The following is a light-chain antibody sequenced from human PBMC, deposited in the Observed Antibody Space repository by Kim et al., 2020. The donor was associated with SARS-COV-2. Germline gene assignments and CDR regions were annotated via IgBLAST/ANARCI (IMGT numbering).Light chain of an antibody. CDR3: QQSHTAPLLT. V-gene: IGKV1-39*01. J-gene: IGKJ4*01. CDR2: AAS. CDR1: QSINTY. Sequence: DIQMTQSPSSLAASVGHRVTIACRASQSINTYLNWYQQKPGKAPKLLIYAASTLQSGVPSRFSGSGSGTDFTLTISSLQPEDFATYYCQQSHTAPLLTFGGGTKLEI.